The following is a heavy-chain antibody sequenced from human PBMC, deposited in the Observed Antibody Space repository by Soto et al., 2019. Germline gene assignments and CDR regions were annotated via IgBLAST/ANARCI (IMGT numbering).Heavy chain of an antibody. D-gene: IGHD1-1*01. J-gene: IGHJ6*02. CDR1: GFTFSDYF. V-gene: IGHV3-11*01. CDR2: ISGSGSSSI. Sequence: VQLVESGGGLVKPGGSLRLSCAASGFTFSDYFMTWIRQAPGKGLEWVSYISGSGSSSIFYADSVQGRFTISRDNAKNSLYLQMNSLRAEDTAVYYCARSSATVNGWWGYGLDVWGQGTTVTVSS. CDR3: ARSSATVNGWWGYGLDV.